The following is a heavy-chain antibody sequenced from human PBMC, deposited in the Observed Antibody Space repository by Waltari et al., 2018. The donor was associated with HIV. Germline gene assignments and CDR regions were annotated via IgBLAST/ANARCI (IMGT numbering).Heavy chain of an antibody. CDR3: ARIPAWGYYGSGSYSQVGDWFDP. D-gene: IGHD3-10*01. Sequence: QVTLKESGPVLVKPTETLTLTCTVSGFSLSNARMGVSWIRQPPGKALEWLAHIFSNDEKSYSTSLKSRLTISKDTSKSQVVLTMTNMDPVDTATYYCARIPAWGYYGSGSYSQVGDWFDPWGQGTLVTVSS. CDR1: GFSLSNARMG. V-gene: IGHV2-26*01. CDR2: IFSNDEK. J-gene: IGHJ5*02.